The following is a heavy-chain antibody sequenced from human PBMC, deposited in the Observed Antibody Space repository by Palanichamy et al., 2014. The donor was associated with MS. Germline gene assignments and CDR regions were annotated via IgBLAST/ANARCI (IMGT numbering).Heavy chain of an antibody. J-gene: IGHJ4*02. V-gene: IGHV3-72*01. CDR2: TRNEANSYTT. CDR3: ARVIVGPAAFDY. Sequence: EVQLVEVVGEGLVQPGGSLRLSCVASGFTFSDHYMGLGPPGVQGRGLEWVGRTRNEANSYTTEYAASVKGRFTISRDDSKNSLYLQMNSLKTEDTAVYYCARVIVGPAAFDYWGQGTLVTVSS. CDR1: GFTFSDHY. D-gene: IGHD1-26*01.